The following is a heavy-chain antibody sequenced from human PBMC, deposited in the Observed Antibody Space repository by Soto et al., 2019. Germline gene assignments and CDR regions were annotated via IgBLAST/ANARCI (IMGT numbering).Heavy chain of an antibody. Sequence: QVQLVQSGAEVKKPGSSVKVSCKASGGTFSSYTISWVRQAPGQGLEWMGRIIPILGIANYAQKFQGRVTITADKSTSTAYMELSSLRYEDTAVYYCARGGSSSWYNWFYPWGQGTLVTVSA. CDR2: IIPILGIA. CDR1: GGTFSSYT. CDR3: ARGGSSSWYNWFYP. D-gene: IGHD6-13*01. J-gene: IGHJ5*02. V-gene: IGHV1-69*02.